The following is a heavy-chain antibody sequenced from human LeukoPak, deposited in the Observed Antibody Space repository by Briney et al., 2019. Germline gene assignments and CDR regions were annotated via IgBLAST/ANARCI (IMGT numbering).Heavy chain of an antibody. D-gene: IGHD6-13*01. CDR3: AKTLAAGGPEVYYYYYYMDV. CDR2: IRYDGSNK. Sequence: PGGSLRLSCAASGFTFSSYGMHWVRQAPGKGLEWVAFIRYDGSNKYYADSVKGRFTISRDNSKNTLYLQMNSLRAEDTAVYYCAKTLAAGGPEVYYYYYYMDVWGKGTTVTVSS. V-gene: IGHV3-30*02. J-gene: IGHJ6*03. CDR1: GFTFSSYG.